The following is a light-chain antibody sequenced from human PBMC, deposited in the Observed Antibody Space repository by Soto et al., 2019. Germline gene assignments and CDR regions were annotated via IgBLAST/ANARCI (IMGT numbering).Light chain of an antibody. V-gene: IGKV1-39*01. Sequence: DIQMTQSPSSLTAFVGDRVTITCRASQTITTYLNWYQHKPGKAPRLLIYAASILESGVPSRFSGSGSGTDFSITISNLQPEDCATYYCQQSDNIPITFGQGTRLEIK. CDR3: QQSDNIPIT. CDR2: AAS. CDR1: QTITTY. J-gene: IGKJ5*01.